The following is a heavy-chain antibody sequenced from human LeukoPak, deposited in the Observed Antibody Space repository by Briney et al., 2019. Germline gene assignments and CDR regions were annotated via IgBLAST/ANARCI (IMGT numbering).Heavy chain of an antibody. V-gene: IGHV3-30*02. CDR2: IRYDGSNK. J-gene: IGHJ4*02. CDR1: GFTFSYCG. Sequence: GGSLRLSCAASGFTFSYCGMHWVRQAPGKGLEWVAFIRYDGSNKYYAGSVKGRFTISRDNSKNTLYLQMNSLRTEDTAVYYCAQDPGLVTIFGVGPDYWGQGTLVTVSS. D-gene: IGHD3-3*01. CDR3: AQDPGLVTIFGVGPDY.